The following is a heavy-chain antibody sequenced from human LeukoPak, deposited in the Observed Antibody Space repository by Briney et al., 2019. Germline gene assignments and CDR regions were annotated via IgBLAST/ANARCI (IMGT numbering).Heavy chain of an antibody. D-gene: IGHD6-13*01. CDR1: GGSITSRSYY. Sequence: NPSETLSLTCAVSGGSITSRSYYWGWIRQPPGKGLEWMGSVYHSGNNHYNPSLMSRVTISVDTSKNHFSLKLKSVTAADTAVFYCARSRWIAAGPFDYWGQGALVTVAS. J-gene: IGHJ4*02. CDR2: VYHSGNN. V-gene: IGHV4-39*02. CDR3: ARSRWIAAGPFDY.